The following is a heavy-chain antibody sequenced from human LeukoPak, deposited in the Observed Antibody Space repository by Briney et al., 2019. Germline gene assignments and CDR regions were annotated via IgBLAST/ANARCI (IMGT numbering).Heavy chain of an antibody. CDR1: GFTFSSYE. J-gene: IGHJ5*02. D-gene: IGHD6-13*01. CDR3: AREKRQQLVLGRWFDP. CDR2: ISSSGSTI. V-gene: IGHV3-48*03. Sequence: GGSLRLSCAASGFTFSSYEMNWVRQAPGKGLEWVSYISSSGSTIYYADSVKGRFTISRDNAKNSLYLQMNSLRAEDTAVYYCAREKRQQLVLGRWFDPWGQGTLVIVSS.